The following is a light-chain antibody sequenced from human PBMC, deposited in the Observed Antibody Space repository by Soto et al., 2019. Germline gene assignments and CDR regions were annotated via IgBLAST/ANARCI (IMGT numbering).Light chain of an antibody. CDR3: QHYSSSRWT. CDR1: QSVSSRS. V-gene: IGKV3-20*01. J-gene: IGKJ1*01. Sequence: EIGLTHSPGTLSLSPGEIATLSCGSSQSVSSRSLAWYQQKPGQAPRLLIYAVSSRATGIPGRFSGGGSGTDFTLTISRLEPEDFEVYYCQHYSSSRWTFGQGTKVDIK. CDR2: AVS.